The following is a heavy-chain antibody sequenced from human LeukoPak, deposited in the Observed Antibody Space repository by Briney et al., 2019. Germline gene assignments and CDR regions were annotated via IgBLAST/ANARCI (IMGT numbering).Heavy chain of an antibody. V-gene: IGHV3-23*01. CDR3: AKAGRGITMVQGVIRH. CDR1: GFTFSSYA. D-gene: IGHD3-10*01. CDR2: ISGSGGST. Sequence: GGSLRLSCAASGFTFSSYAMSWVRQAPGKGLEWVSAISGSGGSTYYADSVKGRFPISRDNSKITLYLQMNSLRAEDTAVYYCAKAGRGITMVQGVIRHWGQGTLVTVSS. J-gene: IGHJ4*02.